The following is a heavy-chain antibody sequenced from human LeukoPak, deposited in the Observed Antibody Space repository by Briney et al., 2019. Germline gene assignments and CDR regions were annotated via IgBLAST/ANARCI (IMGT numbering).Heavy chain of an antibody. Sequence: GGSLRLSCAASGFTFSSYSMNWVRQAPGKGLEWVGFIRSNLYGGTPEYAASVKGRFTISRDDSNSIAYLEMDSLKTDDTAVYYCTRDQTPYYWGQGTLVTVSS. J-gene: IGHJ4*02. CDR3: TRDQTPYY. CDR1: GFTFSSYS. CDR2: IRSNLYGGTP. V-gene: IGHV3-49*04.